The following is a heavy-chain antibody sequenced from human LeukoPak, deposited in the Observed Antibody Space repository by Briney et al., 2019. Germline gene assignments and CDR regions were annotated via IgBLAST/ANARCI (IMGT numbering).Heavy chain of an antibody. CDR2: ISWNSGSI. V-gene: IGHV3-9*01. D-gene: IGHD4-17*01. CDR1: GFTFDDYA. CDR3: AKGWGSTVTVFDY. J-gene: IGHJ4*02. Sequence: GGSLRLSCAASGFTFDDYAMHWVRQAPGKGVEWVSGISWNSGSIGYADSVKGRFTISRDNAKNSLYLQMNSLRAEDTALYYCAKGWGSTVTVFDYWGQGTLVTVSS.